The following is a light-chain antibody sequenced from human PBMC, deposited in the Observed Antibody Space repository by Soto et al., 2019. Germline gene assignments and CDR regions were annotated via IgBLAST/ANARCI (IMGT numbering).Light chain of an antibody. J-gene: IGLJ3*02. CDR1: SSNIGSNY. V-gene: IGLV1-47*01. CDR3: AAWDDSLWV. Sequence: QSVLTQPPSASGTPGQRVTISCSGSSSNIGSNYVYWYQQLPGTAPKLLIYRNNQRPSGVPDRFSGSKSGTSASLAISGLRSEYEAYYYCAAWDDSLWVFGGGTKLTVL. CDR2: RNN.